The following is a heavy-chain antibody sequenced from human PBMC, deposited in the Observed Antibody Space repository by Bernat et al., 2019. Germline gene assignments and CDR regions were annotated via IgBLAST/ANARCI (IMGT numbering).Heavy chain of an antibody. CDR1: GFTFDDYA. J-gene: IGHJ4*02. CDR2: ISSNGGST. D-gene: IGHD2-15*01. V-gene: IGHV3-64*01. Sequence: EVQLVESGGGLVQPGRSLRLSCAASGFTFDDYAMHWVRQAPGKGLEYVSAISSNGGSTYYANSVKGRFTISRDNSKNTLYLQMGSLRAEDMAVYYCARGRPLVAEPYFDYWGQGTLVTVSS. CDR3: ARGRPLVAEPYFDY.